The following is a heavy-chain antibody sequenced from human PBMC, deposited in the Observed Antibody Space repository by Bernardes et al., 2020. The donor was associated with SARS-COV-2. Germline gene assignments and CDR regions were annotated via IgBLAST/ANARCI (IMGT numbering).Heavy chain of an antibody. CDR3: ARLYSSSLRRYMDV. CDR1: GYTFTGYY. J-gene: IGHJ6*03. CDR2: INPNSGGT. V-gene: IGHV1-2*02. Sequence: ASVKVSCKASGYTFTGYYMHWVRQAPGQGLEWMGWINPNSGGTNYAQKFQGRVTMTRDTSISTAYMELSRLRSDDTAVYYCARLYSSSLRRYMDVWGKGTTVTVSS. D-gene: IGHD6-6*01.